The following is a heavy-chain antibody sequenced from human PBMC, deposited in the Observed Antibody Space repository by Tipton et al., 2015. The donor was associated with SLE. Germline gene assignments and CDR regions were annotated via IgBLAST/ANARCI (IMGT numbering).Heavy chain of an antibody. J-gene: IGHJ6*02. Sequence: TLSLTCSVSGXSISSNSWICXRQPPGKGLDWIVYISYGGGTNYNPSLKSRVTISVDMAKNQFSQKLTSVTAADTAVYYCXRGMLTWRGAIVGVDVWGQGTTVNVSS. CDR2: ISYGGGT. D-gene: IGHD2-8*01. CDR3: XRGMLTWRGAIVGVDV. CDR1: GXSISSNS. V-gene: IGHV4-59*08.